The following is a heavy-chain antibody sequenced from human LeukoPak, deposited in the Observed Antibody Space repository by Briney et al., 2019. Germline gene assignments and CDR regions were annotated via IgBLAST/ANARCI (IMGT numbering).Heavy chain of an antibody. D-gene: IGHD2-21*02. J-gene: IGHJ3*01. CDR1: GFLFHDYY. CDR2: ITSESIP. V-gene: IGHV3-11*05. CDR3: ARAYCGGDCYFAFDV. Sequence: GGSLRLSCEASGFLFHDYYMSWVRQAPGKGLEWIAYITSESIPQYADSVRGRFTISRDNAQSSVSLQMDSLRAEDTAVYYCARAYCGGDCYFAFDVWGQGTLVTVSS.